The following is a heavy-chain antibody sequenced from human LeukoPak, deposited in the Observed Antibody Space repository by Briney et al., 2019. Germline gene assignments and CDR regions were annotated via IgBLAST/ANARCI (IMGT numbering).Heavy chain of an antibody. CDR2: ISPYNGNT. J-gene: IGHJ4*02. D-gene: IGHD2-21*01. Sequence: VASGTVSCTASGYTFTSYGISWVRQAPGQGLEWMGWISPYNGNTNYSPKLQGRVTMTTDTATSTAYMELTSLTSDDTAVYYCARDRQCGYWGQGTLVTVSS. CDR3: ARDRQCGY. CDR1: GYTFTSYG. V-gene: IGHV1-18*01.